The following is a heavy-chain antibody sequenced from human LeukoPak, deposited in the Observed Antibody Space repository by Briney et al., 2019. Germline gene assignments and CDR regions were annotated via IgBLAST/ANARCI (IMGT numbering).Heavy chain of an antibody. J-gene: IGHJ5*02. CDR2: IYYSGST. V-gene: IGHV4-30-4*08. D-gene: IGHD1-26*01. CDR1: GGSISSGDYY. Sequence: SQTLSLTCTVSGGSISSGDYYWSWIRQPPGKGLEWIGYIYYSGSTYYNPSLKSRVNISVDTSKNQFSLKLSSVTAADTAVYYCARGLVGATPGDWFDPWGQGTLVTVSS. CDR3: ARGLVGATPGDWFDP.